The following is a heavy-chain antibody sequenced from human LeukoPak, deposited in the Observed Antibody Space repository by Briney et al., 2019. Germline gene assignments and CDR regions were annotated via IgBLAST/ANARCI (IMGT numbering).Heavy chain of an antibody. CDR3: ARLGYYYGSSGYYPPFDY. D-gene: IGHD3-22*01. J-gene: IGHJ4*02. V-gene: IGHV1-18*01. CDR1: GYTFTSYG. Sequence: ASVKVSCKASGYTFTSYGISWVRQAPGQGLEWMGWISAYNGNTNYAQKVQGRVTMTTDTSTSIAYMELRSLRSDDTAVYYCARLGYYYGSSGYYPPFDYWGQGTLVTVSS. CDR2: ISAYNGNT.